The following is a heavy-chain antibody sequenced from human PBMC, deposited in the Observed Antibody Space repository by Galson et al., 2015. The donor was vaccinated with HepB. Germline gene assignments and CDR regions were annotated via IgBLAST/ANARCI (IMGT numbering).Heavy chain of an antibody. D-gene: IGHD2-15*01. Sequence: SVKVSCKASGYTFTGYYMHWVRQAPGQGLEWMGWINPNSGGTNYAQKFQGWVTMTRDTSISTAYMELSRLRSDDTAVYYCARGSLGYCSGGSCYSYYYYYYGMDVWGQGTTVTVSS. V-gene: IGHV1-2*04. J-gene: IGHJ6*02. CDR2: INPNSGGT. CDR1: GYTFTGYY. CDR3: ARGSLGYCSGGSCYSYYYYYYGMDV.